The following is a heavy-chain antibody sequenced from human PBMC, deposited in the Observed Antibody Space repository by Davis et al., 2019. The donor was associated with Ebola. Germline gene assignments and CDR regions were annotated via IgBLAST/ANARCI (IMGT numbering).Heavy chain of an antibody. J-gene: IGHJ4*02. CDR2: INTITGNP. Sequence: AASVKVSCKASGYSFSGYAMNWVRQAPGQGLEWMGWINTITGNPTYAQGFTGRFVFSLDTSVSTAYLQISGLKAEDTAVYYCARGPKYYYGSGSYYMNYWGQGTLVTVSS. CDR3: ARGPKYYYGSGSYYMNY. D-gene: IGHD3-10*01. V-gene: IGHV7-4-1*02. CDR1: GYSFSGYA.